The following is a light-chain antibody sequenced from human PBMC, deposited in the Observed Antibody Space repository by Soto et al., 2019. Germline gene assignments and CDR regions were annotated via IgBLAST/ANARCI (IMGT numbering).Light chain of an antibody. CDR2: DAS. CDR1: QDIKTN. J-gene: IGKJ3*01. V-gene: IGKV1-33*01. CDR3: QQSDNFPFT. Sequence: DIQMTQSPSSLSASVGDRVTITCQASQDIKTNLNWFQQKSGKAPRLLVYDASNLETGVTSRVSGIGSGTEFTFTISSLQPEDAATYYCQQSDNFPFTFGPGIKVDI.